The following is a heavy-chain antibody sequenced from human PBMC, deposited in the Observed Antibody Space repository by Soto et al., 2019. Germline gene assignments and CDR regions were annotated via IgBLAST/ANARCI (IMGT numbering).Heavy chain of an antibody. CDR1: GFTFSSYP. Sequence: TGGSLRLSCAASGFTFSSYPMHWLRQTPGKGLEWLTVLSFDGKVRHYADSVEGRFTISRDVSKNTLYLPMNSLRGEDTAVYYCARDPLRGSPDYFDYWGQGTPVTVSS. D-gene: IGHD1-1*01. CDR3: ARDPLRGSPDYFDY. CDR2: LSFDGKVR. J-gene: IGHJ4*02. V-gene: IGHV3-30*04.